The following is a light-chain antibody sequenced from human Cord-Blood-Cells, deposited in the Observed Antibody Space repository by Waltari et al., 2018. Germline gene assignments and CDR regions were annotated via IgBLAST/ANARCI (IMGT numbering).Light chain of an antibody. CDR3: NSRDSSGNHWV. V-gene: IGLV3-19*01. Sequence: SSELTQDPAVSVALGQTVRITCQGDSLRSYYASWYQQKPGQAPVLVIYDKNNRPSGIPDRFSGSSSANTASLTITGAQAEDEADYYCNSRDSSGNHWVFGGGTKLTVL. CDR2: DKN. J-gene: IGLJ3*02. CDR1: SLRSYY.